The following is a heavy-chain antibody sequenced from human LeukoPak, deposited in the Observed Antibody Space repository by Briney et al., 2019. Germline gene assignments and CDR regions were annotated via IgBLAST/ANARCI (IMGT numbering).Heavy chain of an antibody. CDR3: ASSGGYDDY. CDR2: INHSGST. Sequence: PSETLSLTCAVSGGSFSGYYWSWIRQPPGKGLEWIGEINHSGSTNYNPSLKSRVTISVDTSKNQFSLKLSSVTAADTAVYYCASSGGYDDYWGQGTLVTVSS. D-gene: IGHD5-12*01. V-gene: IGHV4-34*01. CDR1: GGSFSGYY. J-gene: IGHJ4*02.